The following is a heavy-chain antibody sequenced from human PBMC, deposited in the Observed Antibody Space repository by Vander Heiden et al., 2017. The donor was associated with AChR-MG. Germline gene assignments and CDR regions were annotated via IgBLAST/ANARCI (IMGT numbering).Heavy chain of an antibody. CDR2: IYPGDSDT. Sequence: EVQLVQSGAEVKKPGESLKLSCKGSGYSFTSYWIGWVRQMPGKGLEWMGIIYPGDSDTRYSPSFQGQVTISADKSISTSYLQWSSMNASDTAMYYCARRHRWCGEITAFDIWGQGTMVTVSS. D-gene: IGHD3-10*01. J-gene: IGHJ3*02. CDR1: GYSFTSYW. CDR3: ARRHRWCGEITAFDI. V-gene: IGHV5-51*01.